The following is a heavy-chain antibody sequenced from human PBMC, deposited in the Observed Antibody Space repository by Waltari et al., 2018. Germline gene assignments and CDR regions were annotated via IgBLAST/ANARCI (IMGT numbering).Heavy chain of an antibody. D-gene: IGHD2-2*01. Sequence: QLQLQESGPGLVKPSETLSLTCTVSGGSISSSSYYWGWIRQPPGKGLEWIGSIYYRGRPYSNPSLKMRVTISVDTSKNQFSLKLSSVTAADTAVYYCARHPSDIVVVPAAMRPGSGVWGQGTMVTVSS. CDR2: IYYRGRP. J-gene: IGHJ3*01. CDR1: GGSISSSSYY. CDR3: ARHPSDIVVVPAAMRPGSGV. V-gene: IGHV4-39*01.